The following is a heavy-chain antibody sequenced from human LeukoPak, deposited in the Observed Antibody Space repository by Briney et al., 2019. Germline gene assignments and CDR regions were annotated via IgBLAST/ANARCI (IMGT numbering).Heavy chain of an antibody. Sequence: SETLSLTCAVYGGSFSGHYWSWIRQPPGKGLEWIGEINHSGSTNYNPSLKSRVTISVDTSKNQFSLKLSSVTAADTAVYYCARGQPSRKLVIIRGRYFDYWGQGTLVTVSS. D-gene: IGHD3/OR15-3a*01. CDR2: INHSGST. CDR3: ARGQPSRKLVIIRGRYFDY. V-gene: IGHV4-34*01. J-gene: IGHJ4*02. CDR1: GGSFSGHY.